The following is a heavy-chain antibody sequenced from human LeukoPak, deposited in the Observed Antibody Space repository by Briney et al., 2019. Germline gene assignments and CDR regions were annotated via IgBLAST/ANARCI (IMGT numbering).Heavy chain of an antibody. CDR2: IHYSGST. Sequence: SETLSLTCTVSGGSISTYYWSWIRQPPGKGLEWIGYIHYSGSTSYNPSLKSRVTMSVDTSKNQFSLKLSSVTAADTAVYYCARNQWLAYDAFDIWGQGTMVTVSS. V-gene: IGHV4-59*01. J-gene: IGHJ3*02. CDR3: ARNQWLAYDAFDI. CDR1: GGSISTYY. D-gene: IGHD6-19*01.